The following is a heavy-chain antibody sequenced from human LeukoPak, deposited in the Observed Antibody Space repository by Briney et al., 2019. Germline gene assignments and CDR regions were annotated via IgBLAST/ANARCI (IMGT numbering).Heavy chain of an antibody. V-gene: IGHV3-23*01. Sequence: GGSLRLSCAASGFTFSSYAMSWVRQAPGKGLEWVSAISGSGDNIYYADSVKGRFTISRDSSKKTLYLQMNILRAEYTAVYYCAKSDCSYISCYVLDYWGQGTQVTVSS. CDR3: AKSDCSYISCYVLDY. CDR1: GFTFSSYA. J-gene: IGHJ4*02. CDR2: ISGSGDNI. D-gene: IGHD2-2*01.